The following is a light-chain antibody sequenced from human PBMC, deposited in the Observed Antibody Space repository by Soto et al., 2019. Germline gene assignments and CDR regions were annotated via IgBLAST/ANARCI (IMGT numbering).Light chain of an antibody. CDR3: HQYYSLYT. V-gene: IGKV1-5*03. CDR2: KVP. CDR1: QRVSGW. J-gene: IGKJ2*01. Sequence: DIQLTQCPSTLSASVGDRVTITCRASQRVSGWLAWYQQKPGKPPKLLIHKVPTCESGVPSRFSRSGSGTDFPLTISSLQLDDSATYYYHQYYSLYTFGQGTMLDSK.